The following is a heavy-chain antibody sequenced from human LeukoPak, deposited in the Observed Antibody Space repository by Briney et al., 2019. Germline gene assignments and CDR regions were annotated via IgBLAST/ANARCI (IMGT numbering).Heavy chain of an antibody. CDR3: ARVYTRTIFGVVTKSSFEY. D-gene: IGHD3-3*01. CDR1: GGSFSGYY. V-gene: IGHV4-34*01. CDR2: INHSGST. J-gene: IGHJ4*02. Sequence: PSETLSLTCAVYGGSFSGYYWSWIRQPPGKGLEWIGEINHSGSTNYNPSLKSRVTISVDTSKNQFSLKLKSVTTADTAVYYCARVYTRTIFGVVTKSSFEYWGPGTLVTVSS.